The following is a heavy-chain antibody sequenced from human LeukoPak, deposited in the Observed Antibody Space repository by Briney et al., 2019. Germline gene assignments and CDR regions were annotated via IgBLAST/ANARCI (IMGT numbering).Heavy chain of an antibody. V-gene: IGHV5-51*01. CDR3: ARHVEMPTSAFDY. CDR1: GYSFTSYW. Sequence: GESLKISCKGSGYSFTSYWIGWVRQMPGKGLEWMGIIYPGDSDTRYSPSFQGQVTISADKSSSTAYLQWSSLKASDTAMYFCARHVEMPTSAFDYWGQGALVTVSS. CDR2: IYPGDSDT. D-gene: IGHD5-24*01. J-gene: IGHJ4*02.